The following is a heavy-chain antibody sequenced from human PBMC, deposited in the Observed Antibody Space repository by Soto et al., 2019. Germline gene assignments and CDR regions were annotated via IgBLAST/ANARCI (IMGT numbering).Heavy chain of an antibody. CDR3: ERGRGDSSGYYYYYYGMDV. CDR2: IYRGGST. J-gene: IGHJ6*02. V-gene: IGHV3-53*01. CDR1: GFTVSSNY. D-gene: IGHD3-22*01. Sequence: GGSLRLSCAASGFTVSSNYMSWVRQAPGKGLEWVSVIYRGGSTYYADSVKGRFTISRDNSKNTMYLQMNSLRAEDTDVYYCERGRGDSSGYYYYYYGMDVWGQGTTVTVSS.